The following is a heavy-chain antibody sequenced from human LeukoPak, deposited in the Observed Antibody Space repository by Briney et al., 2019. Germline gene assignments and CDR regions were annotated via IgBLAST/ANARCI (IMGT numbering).Heavy chain of an antibody. V-gene: IGHV3-7*01. D-gene: IGHD3-3*01. J-gene: IGHJ4*02. CDR2: IKQDGSEK. CDR1: GFTFSSYW. Sequence: GGSLRLSCAASGFTFSSYWMGWVRQAPGKGLEWVANIKQDGSEKYYVDSVKGRFTISRDNAKNSLYLQMNSLRAEDTAVYYCARDTTIFGVVTTSFDYWGQGTLVTVSS. CDR3: ARDTTIFGVVTTSFDY.